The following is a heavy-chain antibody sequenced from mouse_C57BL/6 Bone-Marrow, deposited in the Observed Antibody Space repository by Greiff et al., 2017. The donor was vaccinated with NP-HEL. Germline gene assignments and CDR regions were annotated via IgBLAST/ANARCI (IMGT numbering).Heavy chain of an antibody. J-gene: IGHJ2*01. CDR2: IYPGDGDT. CDR3: ARLLYDGYYVLFDY. D-gene: IGHD2-3*01. CDR1: GYAFSSSW. Sequence: QVHVKQSGPELVKPGASVKISCKASGYAFSSSWMNWVKQRPGKGLEWIGRIYPGDGDTNYNGKFKGKATLTADKSSSTAYMQLSSLTSADSAVYFGARLLYDGYYVLFDYWGQGTTLTVSS. V-gene: IGHV1-82*01.